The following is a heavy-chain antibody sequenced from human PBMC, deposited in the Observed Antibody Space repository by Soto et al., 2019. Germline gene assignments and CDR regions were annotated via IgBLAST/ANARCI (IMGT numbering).Heavy chain of an antibody. CDR1: GDSVSTNSYS. CDR2: IYSSGST. J-gene: IGHJ4*02. CDR3: ARVRWTVAGPGHFDY. V-gene: IGHV4-39*07. Sequence: SETLSLTCTVSGDSVSTNSYSWGWIRQSPGKGLEWIGTIYSSGSTNYNPSLKSRVTISVDTSKNQFSLKLSSVTAADTAVYYCARVRWTVAGPGHFDYWGQGTLVTVSS. D-gene: IGHD6-19*01.